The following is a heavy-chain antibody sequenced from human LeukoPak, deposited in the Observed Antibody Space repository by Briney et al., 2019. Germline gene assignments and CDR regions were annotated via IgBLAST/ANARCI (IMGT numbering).Heavy chain of an antibody. V-gene: IGHV3-7*04. CDR2: IKQDGSEK. CDR3: ARSRGLDY. Sequence: GGSLRLSCAASGFTLSTYWMTWVRQAPGKGLEWVANIKQDGSEKYYVDSVRGRFTISRDNAKNSLYLQMNSLRDEDTALYYCARSRGLDYWGQGTLVTVSS. CDR1: GFTLSTYW. D-gene: IGHD3-16*01. J-gene: IGHJ4*02.